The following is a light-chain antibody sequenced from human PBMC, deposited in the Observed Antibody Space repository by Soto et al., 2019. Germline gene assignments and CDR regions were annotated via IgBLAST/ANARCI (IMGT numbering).Light chain of an antibody. CDR1: QSVNAN. CDR3: QQYNTWLWT. CDR2: GAS. V-gene: IGKV3-15*01. J-gene: IGKJ1*01. Sequence: EVVMTQSPATLSVSPGERATLSCRASQSVNANLAWYQQKPGQAPRLLIHGASNRATGIPARFSGSGFGTEFILTISSMHSEDFAFYYCQQYNTWLWTFGQGTKVEI.